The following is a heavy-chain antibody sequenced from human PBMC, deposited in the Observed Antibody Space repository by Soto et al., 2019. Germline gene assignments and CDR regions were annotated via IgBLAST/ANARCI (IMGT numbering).Heavy chain of an antibody. D-gene: IGHD6-13*01. CDR3: ARAWTAKAGWANWFDR. CDR2: IHYSGSS. CDR1: GGSISGEGYY. Sequence: QVQLQESGPGLVEPSQTLSLTCTVSGGSISGEGYYWSWIRQYSGWGLEGIGYIHYSGSSYYNPSRKGTVIMSEATTTNHVFLKLSSVTAGDTAVYYCARAWTAKAGWANWFDRWGQGTLVNVSS. J-gene: IGHJ5*02. V-gene: IGHV4-31*01.